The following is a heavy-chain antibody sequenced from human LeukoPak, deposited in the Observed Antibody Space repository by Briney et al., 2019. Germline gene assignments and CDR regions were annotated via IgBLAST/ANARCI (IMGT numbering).Heavy chain of an antibody. CDR3: ARHVWLQPFDY. J-gene: IGHJ4*02. CDR2: IYYSGST. D-gene: IGHD3-9*01. V-gene: IGHV4-59*08. Sequence: SETLSLTCSVSGGSMNSYYWSWIRQSPGKGLEWIGYIYYSGSTNYNPSLKSRVTISVDTSKNQFSLRLSSVTAADTAVYYCARHVWLQPFDYWGQGTLVTVSS. CDR1: GGSMNSYY.